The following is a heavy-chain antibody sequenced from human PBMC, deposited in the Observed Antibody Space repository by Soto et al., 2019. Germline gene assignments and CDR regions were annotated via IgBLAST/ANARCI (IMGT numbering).Heavy chain of an antibody. J-gene: IGHJ4*02. Sequence: GCLRLSCAASGFTFSMYWMHWVRQAPGKGLVWVSRINGDESSTSYADSVKGRFTISRDNAKNTLHLQMNSLRAEDTAVYYCARFIVATGGLDSWGQGTLVTVSS. CDR1: GFTFSMYW. V-gene: IGHV3-74*01. CDR3: ARFIVATGGLDS. CDR2: INGDESST. D-gene: IGHD5-12*01.